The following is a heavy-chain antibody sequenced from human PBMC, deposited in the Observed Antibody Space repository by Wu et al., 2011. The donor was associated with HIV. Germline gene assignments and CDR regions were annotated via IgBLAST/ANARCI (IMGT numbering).Heavy chain of an antibody. D-gene: IGHD3-10*01. J-gene: IGHJ6*02. V-gene: IGHV1-2*02. Sequence: QVQLMQSGAEVKKPGASVKVSCKTSGYTFTGYYMHWVRQVPGQGLEWMGWIHPNSGATNYAQKFQGRVTMTRDTSISTAYMELSRLRSDDTAVFYCAKGYGGITMIRGVIEYYYAMDVWGQGTTVTVSS. CDR2: IHPNSGAT. CDR3: AKGYGGITMIRGVIEYYYAMDV. CDR1: GYTFTGYY.